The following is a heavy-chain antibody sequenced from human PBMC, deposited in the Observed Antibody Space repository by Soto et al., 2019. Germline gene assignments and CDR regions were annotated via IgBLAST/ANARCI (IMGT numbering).Heavy chain of an antibody. CDR2: ISGSGGTA. J-gene: IGHJ4*02. CDR1: GFTFSSYA. Sequence: GGSLRLSCAASGFTFSSYAMAWVRQAPGKGLECVSVISGSGGTAYYADSVKGRFSISRDSAKKSLYLQMNSLRDEDTAVYYCARGLYYYDSRGYWGYWGQGTLVTVSS. V-gene: IGHV3-23*01. CDR3: ARGLYYYDSRGYWGY. D-gene: IGHD3-22*01.